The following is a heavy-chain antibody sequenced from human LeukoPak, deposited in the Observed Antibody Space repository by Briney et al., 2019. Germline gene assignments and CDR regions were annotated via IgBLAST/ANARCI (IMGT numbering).Heavy chain of an antibody. CDR2: FDPEEAKM. CDR1: GNSLSELS. Sequence: ASVKVSCKVSGNSLSELSIQWVRQAPGKGLECMGGFDPEEAKMVYAQNFQGRVTMTEDTSTQTAYMELSGLTSDDTAVYYCTTRSGDFWSGFVNWGRATLVTVSS. CDR3: TTRSGDFWSGFVN. D-gene: IGHD3-3*01. J-gene: IGHJ4*02. V-gene: IGHV1-24*01.